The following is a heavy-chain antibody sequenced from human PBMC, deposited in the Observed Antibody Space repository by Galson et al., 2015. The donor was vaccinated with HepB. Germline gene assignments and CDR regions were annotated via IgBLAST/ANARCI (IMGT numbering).Heavy chain of an antibody. J-gene: IGHJ6*02. V-gene: IGHV3-66*01. D-gene: IGHD2-21*02. CDR3: ARDHFYCGGDCGGYYGMDV. Sequence: SLRLSCAASGFTVSSNYMSWVRQAPGKGLEWVSVIYSGGSTYYADSVKGRFTISRDNSKNTLYLQMNSLRAEDTAVYYCARDHFYCGGDCGGYYGMDVWGQGTTVTVSS. CDR2: IYSGGST. CDR1: GFTVSSNY.